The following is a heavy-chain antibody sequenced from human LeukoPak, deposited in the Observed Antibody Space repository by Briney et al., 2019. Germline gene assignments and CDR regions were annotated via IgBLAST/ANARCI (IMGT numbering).Heavy chain of an antibody. CDR2: INHSGST. CDR3: ARHSRYYVFSSRYSYPISAFAI. V-gene: IGHV4-34*01. Sequence: SETLSLTCAVYGGSFSGYYWSWIRQPPGKGLEWIGEINHSGSTNYNPSLKSRVTISVDTSKNQFSLKLSSVTAADTAVYYCARHSRYYVFSSRYSYPISAFAIWGQGTMVTVSS. CDR1: GGSFSGYY. D-gene: IGHD3-3*01. J-gene: IGHJ3*02.